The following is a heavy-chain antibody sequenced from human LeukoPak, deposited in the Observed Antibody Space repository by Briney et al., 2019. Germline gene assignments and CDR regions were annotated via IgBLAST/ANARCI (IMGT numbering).Heavy chain of an antibody. J-gene: IGHJ6*03. Sequence: GGSLRLSCAASGLIVSSNYMTWVRQAPGKGLEWVSVIYSGGSIYYADSVKGRFTISRDNSKNTLYLQMNSLRAEDTAVYYCARRGYMDVWGKGTTVTVSS. CDR1: GLIVSSNY. CDR3: ARRGYMDV. CDR2: IYSGGSI. V-gene: IGHV3-53*01. D-gene: IGHD3-10*01.